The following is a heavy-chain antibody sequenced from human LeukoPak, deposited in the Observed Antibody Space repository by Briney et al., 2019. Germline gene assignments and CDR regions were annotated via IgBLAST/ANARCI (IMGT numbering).Heavy chain of an antibody. V-gene: IGHV3-30*04. J-gene: IGHJ4*02. D-gene: IGHD5-12*01. CDR1: GFTFSSYA. CDR2: ISYDGRNK. CDR3: ARVGGNPYGGYPEGVDY. Sequence: PGGSLRLSCAASGFTFSSYAVHWVRQAPGKGLEWLAIISYDGRNKYYADSVKGRFTISRDNSKNTLYLQMNSLRAEDTAVYYCARVGGNPYGGYPEGVDYWGQGTLVTVSS.